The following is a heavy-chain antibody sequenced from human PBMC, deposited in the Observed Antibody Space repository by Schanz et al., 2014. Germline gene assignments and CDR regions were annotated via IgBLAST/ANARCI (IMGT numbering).Heavy chain of an antibody. Sequence: QVQLVQSGPEVKKPGASVRVSCQASGYTFVGYYIHWLRQAPGQGLEWMGWINPDSGDTNYVQNFQGRATMTRDTSITAAYMDLSRLTSDDTAVYYCARVYRWQHILGHFDSWGQGSLVTVSS. D-gene: IGHD6-13*01. V-gene: IGHV1-2*02. J-gene: IGHJ4*02. CDR1: GYTFVGYY. CDR3: ARVYRWQHILGHFDS. CDR2: INPDSGDT.